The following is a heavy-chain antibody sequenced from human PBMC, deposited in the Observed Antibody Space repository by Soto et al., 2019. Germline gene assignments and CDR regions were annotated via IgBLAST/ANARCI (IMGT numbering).Heavy chain of an antibody. J-gene: IGHJ4*02. D-gene: IGHD6-19*01. CDR1: GYTFTSYG. CDR2: ISAYNGNT. CDR3: ARAGSDGSGWYYFDY. Sequence: GASVKVSCKASGYTFTSYGISWVRQAPGQGLEWMGWISAYNGNTNYAQKLQGRVTMTTDTSTSTAYMELRSLRSDDTAVYYCARAGSDGSGWYYFDYWGQGTLVTVSS. V-gene: IGHV1-18*01.